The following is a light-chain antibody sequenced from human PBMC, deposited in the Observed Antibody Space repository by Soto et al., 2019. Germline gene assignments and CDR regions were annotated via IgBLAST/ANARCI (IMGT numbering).Light chain of an antibody. CDR1: KMGEKY. CDR3: QAWDSRTLI. J-gene: IGLJ2*01. V-gene: IGLV3-1*01. CDR2: QGS. Sequence: SYELTEPPSVSVSPGQTARIPCSGDKMGEKYVCWYQQKPGQSPVLVIYQGSKRPSGVPERFSGSISGNTATLVISGTQTMDEADYYCQAWDSRTLIFGGGTQLTVL.